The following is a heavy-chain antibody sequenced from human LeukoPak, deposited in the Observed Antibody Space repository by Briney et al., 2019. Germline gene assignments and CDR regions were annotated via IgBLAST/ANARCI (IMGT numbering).Heavy chain of an antibody. CDR1: GFTFSNYG. CDR3: ARDRAHYDSSGYTYYFDY. D-gene: IGHD3-22*01. Sequence: PGGSLRLSCAASGFTFSNYGMHWVRQAPGRGLEWVAFISYDGSNKYYADSVKGRFTISRDNSKNSLYLQMNSLRAEDTAVYYCARDRAHYDSSGYTYYFDYWGQGTLVTVSS. J-gene: IGHJ4*02. CDR2: ISYDGSNK. V-gene: IGHV3-30*03.